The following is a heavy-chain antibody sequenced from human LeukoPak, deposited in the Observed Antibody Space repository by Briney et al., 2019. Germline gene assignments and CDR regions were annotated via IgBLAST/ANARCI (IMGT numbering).Heavy chain of an antibody. Sequence: GGSLRLSCAASGFTFSSYSMNWVRQAPGKGLEWVSSISSSSSYIYYADSVKGRFTISRDNAKNSLYLQMNSLRAEDTAVYYCARDRGSGWYRRAFDIWGQGTMVTVSS. D-gene: IGHD6-19*01. V-gene: IGHV3-21*01. CDR3: ARDRGSGWYRRAFDI. CDR1: GFTFSSYS. CDR2: ISSSSSYI. J-gene: IGHJ3*02.